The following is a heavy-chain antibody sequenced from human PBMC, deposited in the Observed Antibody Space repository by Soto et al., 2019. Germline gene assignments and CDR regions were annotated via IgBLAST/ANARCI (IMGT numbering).Heavy chain of an antibody. CDR2: IYYSGTT. CDR1: GYSISSSNW. Sequence: PSGTLSLTCAVSGYSISSSNWWGWIRQPPGKGLEWIGYIYYSGTTYYNPSLKSRVTMSVDTSKNQFSLKLTSVTAVDTAVYYCARLRKTLVPGCFDLVGQGNLVTLS. V-gene: IGHV4-28*01. CDR3: ARLRKTLVPGCFDL. D-gene: IGHD6-13*01. J-gene: IGHJ5*02.